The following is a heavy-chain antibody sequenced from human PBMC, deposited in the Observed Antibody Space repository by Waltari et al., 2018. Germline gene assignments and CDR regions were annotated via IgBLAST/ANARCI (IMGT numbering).Heavy chain of an antibody. CDR3: ASVKRGYSYGYYYYGMDV. J-gene: IGHJ6*02. CDR2: ISAYNGNT. Sequence: QVQLVQSGAEVKKPGASVKVSCKASGYTFTSYGISWVRQAPGQGLEWMGWISAYNGNTNYAHKLQGRVTMTTDTSTSTAYMELRSLRSDDTAVYYCASVKRGYSYGYYYYGMDVWGQGTTVTVSS. CDR1: GYTFTSYG. D-gene: IGHD5-18*01. V-gene: IGHV1-18*01.